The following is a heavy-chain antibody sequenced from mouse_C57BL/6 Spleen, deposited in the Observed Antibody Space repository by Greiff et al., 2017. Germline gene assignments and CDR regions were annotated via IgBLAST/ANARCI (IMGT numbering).Heavy chain of an antibody. CDR1: GYAFSSSW. Sequence: QVQLQQSGPELVKPGASVKISCKASGYAFSSSWMNWVKQRPGKGLEWIGRIYPGDGDTNYNGKFKGKATLTADKSSSTAYMQLSSLTSEDSAVYFCARWDYDTGAWFAYWGQGTLVTVSA. CDR2: IYPGDGDT. D-gene: IGHD2-4*01. V-gene: IGHV1-82*01. CDR3: ARWDYDTGAWFAY. J-gene: IGHJ3*01.